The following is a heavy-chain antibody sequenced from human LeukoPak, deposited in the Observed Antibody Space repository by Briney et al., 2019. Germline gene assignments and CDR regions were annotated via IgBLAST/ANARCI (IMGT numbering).Heavy chain of an antibody. CDR3: ARGSISGVATIELDFDY. D-gene: IGHD5-12*01. J-gene: IGHJ4*02. V-gene: IGHV1-3*01. CDR1: GYTFTSYA. CDR2: INAGNGNT. Sequence: GASVKVSCKASGYTFTSYAMHWVRQAPGQRLEWMGWINAGNGNTKYSQKFQGRVTITRDTSASTAYMELSSLRSEGTAVYYCARGSISGVATIELDFDYWGQGTLVTVSS.